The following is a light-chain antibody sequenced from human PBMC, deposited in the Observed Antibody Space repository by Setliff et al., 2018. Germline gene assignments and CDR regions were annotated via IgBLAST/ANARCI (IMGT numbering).Light chain of an antibody. Sequence: PPSASGTPGQRVTISCSGSNSNIGSNIVNWYQQVPGTAPKLLIYSDYQRPSGVPDRFSGSKSGTSASLAISGLQSEDEADYYCSSWDDSLDGFYVFGTGTKVT. V-gene: IGLV1-44*01. CDR2: SDY. J-gene: IGLJ1*01. CDR3: SSWDDSLDGFYV. CDR1: NSNIGSNI.